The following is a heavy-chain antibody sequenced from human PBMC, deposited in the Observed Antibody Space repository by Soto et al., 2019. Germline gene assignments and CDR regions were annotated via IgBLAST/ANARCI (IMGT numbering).Heavy chain of an antibody. D-gene: IGHD3-9*01. J-gene: IGHJ6*03. CDR2: IDPSGGNT. CDR1: GYSFTNFH. V-gene: IGHV1-46*01. Sequence: GASVKVSCKASGYSFTNFHIHWVRQAPGQGLEWMGMIDPSGGNTRDAQRLQGRITMTRDASTSTVYMELRSLTSEDTAVYYCAARTGYYTSYYYMDVWGKGTTVTVSS. CDR3: AARTGYYTSYYYMDV.